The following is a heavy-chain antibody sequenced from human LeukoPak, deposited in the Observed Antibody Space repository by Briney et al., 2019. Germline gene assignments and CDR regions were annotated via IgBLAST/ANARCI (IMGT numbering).Heavy chain of an antibody. CDR3: ARDRGYSGYDSGLAFGY. CDR1: GGSFSGYY. CDR2: INHSGST. Sequence: PSETLSLTCAVYGGSFSGYYWSWIRQPPGKGLEWIGEINHSGSTNYNPSLKSRVTISVDTSKNQFSLKLSSVTAADTAVYYCARDRGYSGYDSGLAFGYWGQATLVTVPS. J-gene: IGHJ4*02. V-gene: IGHV4-34*01. D-gene: IGHD5-12*01.